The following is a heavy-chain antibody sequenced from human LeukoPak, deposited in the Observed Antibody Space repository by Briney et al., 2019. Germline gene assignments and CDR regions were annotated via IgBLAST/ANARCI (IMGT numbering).Heavy chain of an antibody. CDR3: AREGFYYFDF. CDR2: ISSSGSTI. CDR1: RFTFSVYD. V-gene: IGHV3-48*03. Sequence: GGSLRLSCAASRFTFSVYDRNWVRQAPGKGLEWVSYISSSGSTIYYADSVKGRFTISRDNAKNSLYLQMNSLRAEDTAVYYCAREGFYYFDFWGQGALVTVAS. J-gene: IGHJ4*01.